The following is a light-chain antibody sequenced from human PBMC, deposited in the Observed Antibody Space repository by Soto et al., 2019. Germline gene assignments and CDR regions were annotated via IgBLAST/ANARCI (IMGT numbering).Light chain of an antibody. CDR2: GAS. V-gene: IGKV3-20*01. Sequence: EIVLTQSPGTLSLSPGERATLSCRASQSVSSSYLAWYQQQPGQAPRLLIYGASSRATGIPDRFSGSGSGTDFTLTISRLEPEDFAVYYCQQYCSSPSGTFGPGTKVDIK. J-gene: IGKJ3*01. CDR3: QQYCSSPSGT. CDR1: QSVSSSY.